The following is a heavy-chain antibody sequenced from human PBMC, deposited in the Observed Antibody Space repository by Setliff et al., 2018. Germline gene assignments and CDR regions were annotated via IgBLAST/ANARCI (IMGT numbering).Heavy chain of an antibody. V-gene: IGHV4-61*02. D-gene: IGHD1-26*01. CDR1: GGSITSGSYY. Sequence: SQTLSLTCAVSGGSITSGSYYWSWIRQPAGEGLEWIGRLHTSGTTVYNPSLKGRVTISADTSTNHFSPKLTSVTAADTAVYYCARDNTIVGATDYWGQGALVTVS. CDR3: ARDNTIVGATDY. J-gene: IGHJ4*02. CDR2: LHTSGTT.